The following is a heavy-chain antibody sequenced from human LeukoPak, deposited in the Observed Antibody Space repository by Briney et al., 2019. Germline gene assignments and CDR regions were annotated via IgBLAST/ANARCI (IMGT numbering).Heavy chain of an antibody. CDR1: GFTFTSSA. CDR2: IVVGSGNT. D-gene: IGHD6-13*01. Sequence: TEKVFCRASGFTFTSSAMQWVPHARGQRLEDRRGIVVGSGNTNYAQKFQERVTITRDMSTSTAYMELSSLRSEDTAVYYCAAERVAAALYGMDVWGQGTTVTVSS. J-gene: IGHJ6*02. CDR3: AAERVAAALYGMDV. V-gene: IGHV1-58*02.